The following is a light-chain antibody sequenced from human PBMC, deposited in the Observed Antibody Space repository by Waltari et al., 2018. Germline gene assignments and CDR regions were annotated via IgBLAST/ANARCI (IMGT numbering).Light chain of an antibody. Sequence: IQMTQSPPALSASVGDSVAITCRASQSISDYLHWYQQKPRKAPRFLIYTASSLQRGVPTRFSGSGSGTEFTLTISTLQPEDAATYYCQQSYSSPWTFGQGTKVEIK. CDR3: QQSYSSPWT. CDR1: QSISDY. CDR2: TAS. J-gene: IGKJ1*01. V-gene: IGKV1-39*01.